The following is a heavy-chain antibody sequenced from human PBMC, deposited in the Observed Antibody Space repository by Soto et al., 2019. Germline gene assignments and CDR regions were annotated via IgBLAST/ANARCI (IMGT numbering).Heavy chain of an antibody. CDR1: GGSISSYY. Sequence: SETLSLTCTVSGGSISSYYWSWIRQPPGKGLEWIGYIYYSGSTNYNPSLKSRVTISVDTSKNQFSLKLSSVTAADTAVYYCARLSSKQLVLDYWGQGTLVTVS. CDR2: IYYSGST. CDR3: ARLSSKQLVLDY. D-gene: IGHD6-6*01. J-gene: IGHJ4*02. V-gene: IGHV4-59*08.